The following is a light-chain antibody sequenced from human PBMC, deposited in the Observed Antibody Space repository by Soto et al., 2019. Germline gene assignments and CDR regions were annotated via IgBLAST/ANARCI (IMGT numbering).Light chain of an antibody. CDR2: DAS. Sequence: EIVLTQSPATLSLSPGNRATLSCRASESVSRYLAWYQQKPGQAPRLLIYDASSRAAGIPARFSGSGSGTDFTLTITSLEPEDCAVYYCQQRSDWPSTFGGGTKVEIK. V-gene: IGKV3-11*01. J-gene: IGKJ4*01. CDR3: QQRSDWPST. CDR1: ESVSRY.